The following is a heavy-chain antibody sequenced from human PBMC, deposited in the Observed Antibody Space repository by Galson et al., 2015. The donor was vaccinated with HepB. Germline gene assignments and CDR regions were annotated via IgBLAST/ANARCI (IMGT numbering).Heavy chain of an antibody. CDR2: INSDGSST. D-gene: IGHD3-22*01. V-gene: IGHV3-74*01. Sequence: SLRLSCAASGFTFSSYWMHWVRQAPGKGLVWVSRINSDGSSTSYADSVKGRFTISRDNAKNTLYLQMNSLRAEDTAVYYCARQYYYDSSGYYGPPHDAFDIWGQGTMVTVSS. CDR3: ARQYYYDSSGYYGPPHDAFDI. CDR1: GFTFSSYW. J-gene: IGHJ3*02.